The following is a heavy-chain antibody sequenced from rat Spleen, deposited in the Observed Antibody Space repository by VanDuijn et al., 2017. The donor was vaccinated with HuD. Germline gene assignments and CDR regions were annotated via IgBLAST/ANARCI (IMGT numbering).Heavy chain of an antibody. CDR2: ISPSGVIT. D-gene: IGHD1-1*01. CDR1: GFTFSSYD. CDR3: TRGREVVVTSEWFAY. J-gene: IGHJ3*01. Sequence: EVQLVESGGGLVQPGRSLKLSCKASGFTFSSYDMAWVRQAPTKGLEWVASISPSGVITYYRDSVKGRFTISRDNAKSTLYLQMNSRRSEDTATYYCTRGREVVVTSEWFAYWGQGTLVTVSS. V-gene: IGHV5-25*01.